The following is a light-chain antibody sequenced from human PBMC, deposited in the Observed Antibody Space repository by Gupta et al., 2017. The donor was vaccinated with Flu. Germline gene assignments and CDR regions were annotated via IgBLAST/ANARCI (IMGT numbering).Light chain of an antibody. CDR3: QKYSSAPWT. Sequence: MQSPRTFLSAPGEDTAITYCPTKSVTSNYLAWYQQKPGKAPRLLIYAASTRHSGIPARFSGSGSGTDFTLTISSLQPEDFAMYYCQKYSSAPWTFGRGTKVEIK. CDR2: AAS. V-gene: IGKV1-27*01. CDR1: SVTSNY. J-gene: IGKJ1*01.